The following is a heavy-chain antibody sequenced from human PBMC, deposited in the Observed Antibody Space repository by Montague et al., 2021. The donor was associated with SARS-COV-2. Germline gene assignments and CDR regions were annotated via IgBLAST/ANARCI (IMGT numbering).Heavy chain of an antibody. CDR2: IYSGVSSP. D-gene: IGHD3-3*01. CDR3: AKVKHVHYDFWSGYRGGYFDY. CDR1: GFTFSSYA. V-gene: IGHV3-23*03. Sequence: SLRLSCAASGFTFSSYAMSWVRQAPGKGLEWVSVIYSGVSSPYYXHSXNGRFTISRDNSKNTLYLQMNSLRAEDTAVYYCAKVKHVHYDFWSGYRGGYFDYWGQGTLVTVSS. J-gene: IGHJ4*02.